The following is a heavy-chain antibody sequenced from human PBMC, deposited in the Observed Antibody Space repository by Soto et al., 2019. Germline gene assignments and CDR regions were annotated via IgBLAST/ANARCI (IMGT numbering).Heavy chain of an antibody. D-gene: IGHD5-12*01. J-gene: IGHJ4*02. CDR2: INHSGST. Sequence: SETLSLTCAVYGGSFSGYYWSWIRQPPGKGLEWIGEINHSGSTNYNPSLKSRVTISVDTSKNQLSLKLSSVTAADTAVYYCARGHYSGSFDYWGQGTLVTVSS. CDR3: ARGHYSGSFDY. CDR1: GGSFSGYY. V-gene: IGHV4-34*01.